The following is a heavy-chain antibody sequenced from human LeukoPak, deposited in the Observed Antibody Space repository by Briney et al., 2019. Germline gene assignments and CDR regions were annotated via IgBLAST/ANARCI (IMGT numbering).Heavy chain of an antibody. J-gene: IGHJ3*02. CDR3: AKDWPSEWQQLPDYDAFDI. CDR1: GFTFSTYA. V-gene: IGHV3-23*01. CDR2: INSGGST. D-gene: IGHD6-13*01. Sequence: GGSLRLSCAASGFTFSTYAMSWVRQAPGKGLEWVSAINSGGSTYYADSLKGRFTISRDNSKNTLYLQMNSLRADDTAVYYCAKDWPSEWQQLPDYDAFDIWGQGAMVTVSS.